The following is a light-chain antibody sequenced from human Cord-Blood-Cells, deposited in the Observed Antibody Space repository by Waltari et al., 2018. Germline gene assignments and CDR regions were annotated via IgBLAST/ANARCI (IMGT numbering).Light chain of an antibody. V-gene: IGKV4-1*01. CDR3: QQYYSTRPT. Sequence: DIVMTQSPDYLAVSLGERATINCKSSQSVLYSSNNKNYLAWYQQKPGQPPKLLIYWASTRESGIPDRFSGSGSGTDFTLTISSLQAEDVAVYYCQQYYSTRPTFGQGTKVEIK. CDR2: WAS. CDR1: QSVLYSSNNKNY. J-gene: IGKJ1*01.